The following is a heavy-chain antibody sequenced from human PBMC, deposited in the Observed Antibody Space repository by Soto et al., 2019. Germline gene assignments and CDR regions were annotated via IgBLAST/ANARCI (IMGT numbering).Heavy chain of an antibody. CDR2: ISSSGSTI. Sequence: QVQLVESGGGLVKPGGSLRLSCAASGFTFSDYYMSWIRQAPGKGLEWVSYISSSGSTIYYADSVKGRFTISRDNVKNSMYMQMNRLRAEDTAVYYCARVETPVTVGVWLDYWGQGTLVTVSS. CDR1: GFTFSDYY. V-gene: IGHV3-11*01. CDR3: ARVETPVTVGVWLDY. D-gene: IGHD6-19*01. J-gene: IGHJ4*02.